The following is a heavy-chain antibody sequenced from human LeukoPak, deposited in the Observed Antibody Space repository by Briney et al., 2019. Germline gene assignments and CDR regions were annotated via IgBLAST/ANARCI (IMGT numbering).Heavy chain of an antibody. Sequence: SETLSLTCTVSGGSISSYYWSWIRQPPGKGLEWIGYIYYSGSTNYNPSLKSRVTISIDTSKNQFSLKLSSVTAADTAVYYCARAHYDFWSGYYFDYWGQGTLVTVSS. CDR2: IYYSGST. J-gene: IGHJ4*02. V-gene: IGHV4-59*01. D-gene: IGHD3-3*01. CDR3: ARAHYDFWSGYYFDY. CDR1: GGSISSYY.